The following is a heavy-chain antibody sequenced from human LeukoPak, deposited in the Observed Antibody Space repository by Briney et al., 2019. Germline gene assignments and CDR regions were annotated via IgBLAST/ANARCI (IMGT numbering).Heavy chain of an antibody. J-gene: IGHJ6*04. CDR3: AELGITMIGGV. D-gene: IGHD3-10*02. Sequence: GGSLRLSCAASGFTFSSYEMNWVRQAPGKGLEWVSYISSSGSAMYYADSVKGRFTISRDNAKNSLYLQMNSLRAEDTAVYYCAELGITMIGGVWGKGTTVTISS. CDR2: ISSSGSAM. V-gene: IGHV3-48*03. CDR1: GFTFSSYE.